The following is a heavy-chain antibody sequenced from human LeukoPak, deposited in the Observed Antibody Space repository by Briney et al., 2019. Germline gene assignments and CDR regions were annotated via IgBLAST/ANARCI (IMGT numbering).Heavy chain of an antibody. CDR2: ISGMGHDI. V-gene: IGHV3-11*01. J-gene: IGHJ4*01. Sequence: GGSLRLSCVVSGLSFSDSYMTWIRQTPGMWLESLAYISGMGHDIYYADSVKGRFTISRDNAKNSLYLQMNSLRSEDTALYYCSTGPRSLPYWGPGTLVTVSS. CDR3: STGPRSLPY. D-gene: IGHD4-23*01. CDR1: GLSFSDSY.